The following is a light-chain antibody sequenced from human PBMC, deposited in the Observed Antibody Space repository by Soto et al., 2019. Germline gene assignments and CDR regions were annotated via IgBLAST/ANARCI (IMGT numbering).Light chain of an antibody. Sequence: DIQMTQSLSSLSASVGDRVTITCRASQSISNSLSWYQQKPGKAPNFLIYVASTLQSGVPSRFSGSGSGADFTLTISSLQPEDVATYYCQQTFSPPYTFGQGTKVEIK. CDR3: QQTFSPPYT. J-gene: IGKJ2*01. V-gene: IGKV1-39*01. CDR2: VAS. CDR1: QSISNS.